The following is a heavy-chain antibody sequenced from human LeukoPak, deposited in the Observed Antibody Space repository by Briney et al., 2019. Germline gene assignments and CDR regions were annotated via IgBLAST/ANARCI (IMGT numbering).Heavy chain of an antibody. J-gene: IGHJ3*02. CDR3: AKRQQLADAFDI. D-gene: IGHD6-13*01. Sequence: GGSLRLSCAASGFTFSSYAMSWVRQAPGKGLEWGSALSGSGGSTYYADSVKGRFTISRDNSKNTLYLQMNSLRAEDTAGYYCAKRQQLADAFDIWGQGAMVTVSS. CDR1: GFTFSSYA. CDR2: LSGSGGST. V-gene: IGHV3-23*01.